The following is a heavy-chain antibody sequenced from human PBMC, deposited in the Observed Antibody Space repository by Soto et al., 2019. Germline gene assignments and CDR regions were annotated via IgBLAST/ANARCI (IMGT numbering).Heavy chain of an antibody. CDR1: GGSFSTYG. J-gene: IGHJ3*02. CDR3: ARDGVDVSRTTVRHGALDI. V-gene: IGHV1-69*01. Sequence: QVQLVQSGAEVKKPGSSVKVSCKASGGSFSTYGISWVRQAPGQGLEWMGGFLPVFTTAKYAQKFQGRVSITADESTYTAYMELSSLRSEDTAVYFCARDGVDVSRTTVRHGALDIWGQGTVVTDSS. D-gene: IGHD4-17*01. CDR2: FLPVFTTA.